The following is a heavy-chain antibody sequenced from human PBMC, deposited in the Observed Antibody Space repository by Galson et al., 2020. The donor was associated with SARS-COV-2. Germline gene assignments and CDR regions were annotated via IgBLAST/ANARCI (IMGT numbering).Heavy chain of an antibody. V-gene: IGHV4-31*03. CDR1: GASVTSGGSY. CDR3: ASGLGGDY. Sequence: SETLSLTCTVSGASVTSGGSYWSWIRQHPGKGLEWIGYIFYSGFTYYNPSLRSRVTMSLDMSENQFSLNLKSVTAADTAVYYCASGLGGDYWGQGTLVTVSS. D-gene: IGHD1-26*01. J-gene: IGHJ4*02. CDR2: IFYSGFT.